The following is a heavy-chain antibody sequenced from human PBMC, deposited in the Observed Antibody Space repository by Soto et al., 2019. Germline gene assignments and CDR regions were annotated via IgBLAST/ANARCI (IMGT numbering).Heavy chain of an antibody. Sequence: SVKVSCKASGYTFTSYDMNWVRQAPGQGLEWMGIIIPSFHTANYAQKFQARVTMTADESASTAYMELSSLRSEDTAVYYCARIGVCNTTSGLWSYFQDGMDVWGQGTMVTVSS. CDR2: IIPSFHTA. D-gene: IGHD1-26*01. CDR1: GYTFTSYD. V-gene: IGHV1-69*13. CDR3: ARIGVCNTTSGLWSYFQDGMDV. J-gene: IGHJ6*02.